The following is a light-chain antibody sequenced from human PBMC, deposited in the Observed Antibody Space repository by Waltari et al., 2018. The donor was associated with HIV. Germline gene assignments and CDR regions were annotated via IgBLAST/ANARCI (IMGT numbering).Light chain of an antibody. J-gene: IGLJ2*01. V-gene: IGLV2-11*01. CDR3: WSYAGSYTGV. Sequence: QSALTQPRSVSGSPGQSVTISCTGTSSDVGGYNYVSWYQQHPGKAPKRMIYDVSKRPSGGPDGFSGSKSGNTASLTISGRQAEDEAEYYCWSYAGSYTGVFGGGTKLTVL. CDR2: DVS. CDR1: SSDVGGYNY.